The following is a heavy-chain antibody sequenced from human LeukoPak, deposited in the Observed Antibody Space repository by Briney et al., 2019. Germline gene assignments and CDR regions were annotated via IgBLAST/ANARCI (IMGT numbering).Heavy chain of an antibody. CDR3: AKDLTYCDFWNTLTRPRYYYGMDV. J-gene: IGHJ6*02. CDR2: ISYDGSNK. D-gene: IGHD3-3*01. V-gene: IGHV3-30*18. CDR1: GFTFSSYG. Sequence: PGGSLRLSCAASGFTFSSYGMHWVRQAPGKGLEWVAVISYDGSNKYYADSVKGRFTISRDNSKNTLYLQMNSLRAEDTAVYYCAKDLTYCDFWNTLTRPRYYYGMDVWGQGTTVTVSS.